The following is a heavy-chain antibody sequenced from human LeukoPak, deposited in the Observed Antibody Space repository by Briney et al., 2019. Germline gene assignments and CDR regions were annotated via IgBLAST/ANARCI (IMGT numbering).Heavy chain of an antibody. CDR3: ARMMAAAGTPPWFDP. CDR1: GASFSDFY. J-gene: IGHJ5*02. CDR2: ISHSGSA. D-gene: IGHD6-13*01. V-gene: IGHV4-34*01. Sequence: SETLSLTCAVYGASFSDFYWSWIPQPPGKGLEWIGEISHSGSANCNPSLKSRVTISVDTSKNQFSLNLSSVTAADTAVYYCARMMAAAGTPPWFDPWGQGTLVTVSS.